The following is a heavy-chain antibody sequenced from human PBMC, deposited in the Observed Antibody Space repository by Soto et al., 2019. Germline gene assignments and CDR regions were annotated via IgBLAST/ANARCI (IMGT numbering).Heavy chain of an antibody. J-gene: IGHJ6*02. CDR3: ARDRAGVGYNIDV. CDR2: IWNDGSER. Sequence: QVQLVESGGGVVQPGRSLRLSCAASGFTFSSYGMHWVRQAPGKGLEWVAVIWNDGSERYYADSVKGRFTISRDNSKNTLDLQMNSLRAEDTAVYYCARDRAGVGYNIDVWGQGTTVTVSS. CDR1: GFTFSSYG. V-gene: IGHV3-33*01. D-gene: IGHD5-12*01.